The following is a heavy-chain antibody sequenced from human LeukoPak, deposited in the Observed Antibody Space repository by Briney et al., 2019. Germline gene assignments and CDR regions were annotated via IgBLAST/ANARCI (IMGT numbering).Heavy chain of an antibody. J-gene: IGHJ4*02. CDR1: GDSIRGFY. CDR2: FYYSGDT. D-gene: IGHD3/OR15-3a*01. CDR3: ARWNYDIWTGHRYFDY. V-gene: IGHV4-59*01. Sequence: SETLSLTCNVSGDSIRGFYWGWIRQPPGKGLEWIGYFYYSGDTNYNPALESRVIISVDTSKNQFSLKLSSLTAADTAVYYCARWNYDIWTGHRYFDYWGQGTLVIVSS.